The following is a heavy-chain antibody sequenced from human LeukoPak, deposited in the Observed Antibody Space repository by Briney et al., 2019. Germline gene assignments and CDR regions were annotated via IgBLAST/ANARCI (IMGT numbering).Heavy chain of an antibody. CDR3: ARGGELLPQWFDP. D-gene: IGHD1-26*01. J-gene: IGHJ5*02. Sequence: GDSLNISCKGSGYSFTTYWIGWVRQMPGKGLEWMGIIYPGDSDTRYSPSFQGQVTISADKSISTAYLQWSSLKASDTAMYYCARGGELLPQWFDPWGQGTLVTVSS. CDR1: GYSFTTYW. CDR2: IYPGDSDT. V-gene: IGHV5-51*01.